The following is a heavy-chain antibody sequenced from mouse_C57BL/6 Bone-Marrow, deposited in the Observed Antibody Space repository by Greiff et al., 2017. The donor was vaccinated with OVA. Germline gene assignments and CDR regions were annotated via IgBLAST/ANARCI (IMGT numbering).Heavy chain of an antibody. J-gene: IGHJ4*01. CDR2: IHPNSGST. Sequence: VQLQQPGAELVKPGASVKLSCKASGYTFTSYWMHWVKQRPGQGLEWIGMIHPNSGSTNYNEKFKSKATLTVDKSSSTAYMQLSSLTSEDSAVYYCARSRVYGNYAYYAMDYWGQGTSVTVSS. D-gene: IGHD2-1*01. CDR3: ARSRVYGNYAYYAMDY. V-gene: IGHV1-64*01. CDR1: GYTFTSYW.